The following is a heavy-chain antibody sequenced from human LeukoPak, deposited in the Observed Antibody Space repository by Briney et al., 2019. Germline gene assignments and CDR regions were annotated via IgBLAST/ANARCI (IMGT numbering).Heavy chain of an antibody. Sequence: GGSLRLSCSASGFTFRCYAMRWLRQAPGKGLAWVAAVSGSGGSTCYADSVNGRFTISRDNSKNTLYLQMNSLRAEDTAVYYCAKDPAGSGTHDRYFDYWGQGTLVTVS. D-gene: IGHD3-10*01. V-gene: IGHV3-23*01. CDR1: GFTFRCYA. CDR2: VSGSGGST. J-gene: IGHJ4*02. CDR3: AKDPAGSGTHDRYFDY.